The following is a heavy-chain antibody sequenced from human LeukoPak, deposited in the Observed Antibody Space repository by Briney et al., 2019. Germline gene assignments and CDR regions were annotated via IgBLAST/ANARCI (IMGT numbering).Heavy chain of an antibody. J-gene: IGHJ4*02. CDR3: ARLGTYDSSGYYPYYFDY. Sequence: SETLSLTCTVSGVSISSGSYYWGWLRQPPGKGLEWIGSMYYSGSTYDNPSLKSRVTITVDTSKNQFSLKLSSVTAADTAVYYCARLGTYDSSGYYPYYFDYWGQGTLVTVSS. D-gene: IGHD3-22*01. CDR2: MYYSGST. V-gene: IGHV4-39*01. CDR1: GVSISSGSYY.